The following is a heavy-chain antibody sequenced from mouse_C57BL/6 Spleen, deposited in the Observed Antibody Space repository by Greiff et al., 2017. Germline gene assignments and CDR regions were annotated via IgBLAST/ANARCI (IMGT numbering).Heavy chain of an antibody. J-gene: IGHJ2*01. D-gene: IGHD1-1*01. CDR3: AISYYYGSSSFDY. CDR1: GFSLTSYG. Sequence: VKVVESGPGLVQPSQSLSITCTVSGFSLTSYGVHWVRQSPGKGLEWLGVIWRGGSTDYNAAFMSRLSITKDNSKSQVFFKMNSLQADDTAIYYCAISYYYGSSSFDYWGQGTTLTVSS. V-gene: IGHV2-5*01. CDR2: IWRGGST.